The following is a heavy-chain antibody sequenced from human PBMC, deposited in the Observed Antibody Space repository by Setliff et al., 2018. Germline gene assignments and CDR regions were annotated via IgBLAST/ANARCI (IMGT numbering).Heavy chain of an antibody. CDR2: INQSGST. V-gene: IGHV4-34*01. D-gene: IGHD3-3*01. CDR1: GGSLSDYY. CDR3: ASWYYDFWSGYYIPGYFDY. Sequence: SETLSLTCGGYGGSLSDYYWSWIRQPPGKGLEWIGEINQSGSTTYNPSLKGRVTISVDTSKNQFSLKLSSVTAADTAVYYCASWYYDFWSGYYIPGYFDYWGQGTLVTVSS. J-gene: IGHJ4*02.